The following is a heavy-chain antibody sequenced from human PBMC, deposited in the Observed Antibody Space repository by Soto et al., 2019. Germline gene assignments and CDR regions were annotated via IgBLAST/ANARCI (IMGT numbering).Heavy chain of an antibody. Sequence: SYYWSWIRQPPGKGLEWIGYIYYSGSSNYNPSLKSRVTISVDTSKNQSSLKLRSVTAADTAVYYCARERYYGMDVWGQGTTVTVSS. V-gene: IGHV4-59*01. J-gene: IGHJ6*02. CDR3: ARERYYGMDV. CDR2: IYYSGSS. CDR1: SYY.